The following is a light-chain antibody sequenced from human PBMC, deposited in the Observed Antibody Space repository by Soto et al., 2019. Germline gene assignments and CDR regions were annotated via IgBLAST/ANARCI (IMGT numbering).Light chain of an antibody. V-gene: IGKV3-11*01. CDR1: QSVSLS. CDR2: DAS. Sequence: EIVLTQSPATLSLSPGGRATLSCRASQSVSLSLAWYQQKPGQAPRLLIYDASKRASGFPARFSGSGSGTDFTLTISSLEPEDFAVYYCQQYGSSPYTFGQGTKLEIK. J-gene: IGKJ2*01. CDR3: QQYGSSPYT.